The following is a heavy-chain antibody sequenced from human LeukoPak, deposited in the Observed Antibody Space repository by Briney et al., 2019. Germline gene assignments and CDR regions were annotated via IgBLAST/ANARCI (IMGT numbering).Heavy chain of an antibody. D-gene: IGHD2-2*01. Sequence: GGSLRLSCAASGFTFSSYSMNWVRQAPGKGLEWVSSISSSSSYIYYADSVKGRFTISRDNAKNSLYLQMNSLRAEDTAVYYCVAQGYCSSTSCYQLDYYYYMDVWGKGTTVTVSS. CDR3: VAQGYCSSTSCYQLDYYYYMDV. CDR2: ISSSSSYI. V-gene: IGHV3-21*01. J-gene: IGHJ6*03. CDR1: GFTFSSYS.